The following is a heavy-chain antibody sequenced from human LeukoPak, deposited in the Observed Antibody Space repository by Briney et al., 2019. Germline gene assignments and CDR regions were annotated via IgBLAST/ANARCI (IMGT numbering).Heavy chain of an antibody. J-gene: IGHJ3*02. V-gene: IGHV3-30*03. CDR1: GFTFSSYG. CDR2: ISYDGSNK. CDR3: GRDGRYSGTYYDI. Sequence: GGSLRLSCAASGFTFSSYGMHWVRQAPGKGLEWVAVISYDGSNKYYADSVKGRFTISRDNAKNSLYLQMNSLRAEDTAVYYCGRDGRYSGTYYDIWGQGTMVTVSS. D-gene: IGHD1-26*01.